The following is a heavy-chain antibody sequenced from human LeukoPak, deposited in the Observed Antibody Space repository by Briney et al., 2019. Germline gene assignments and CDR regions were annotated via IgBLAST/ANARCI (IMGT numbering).Heavy chain of an antibody. V-gene: IGHV3-23*01. D-gene: IGHD4-17*01. Sequence: GGSLRLSCAASGFTFSSDAMSWVRQAPGKGLEWVSAISGSGGSTYYADSVKGRFTISRDNSKNTLYLQMNSLRAEDTAVYYCARDYGDYLDAFDIWGQGTMVTVSS. CDR2: ISGSGGST. J-gene: IGHJ3*02. CDR1: GFTFSSDA. CDR3: ARDYGDYLDAFDI.